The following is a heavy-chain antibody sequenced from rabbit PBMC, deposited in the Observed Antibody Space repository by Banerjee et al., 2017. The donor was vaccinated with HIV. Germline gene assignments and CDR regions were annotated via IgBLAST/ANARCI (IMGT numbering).Heavy chain of an antibody. J-gene: IGHJ4*01. Sequence: QSLEESGGDLVKPGASLTLTCTASGFDLSSYVYMCWVRQAPGKGLEWIACIHAGSSGTTWYASWAKGRFTISKTSSTTVTLQMTSLTAADTATYFCARDFVTAIEDLWGQGTLVTVS. CDR3: ARDFVTAIEDL. V-gene: IGHV1S40*01. CDR1: GFDLSSYVY. CDR2: IHAGSSGTT.